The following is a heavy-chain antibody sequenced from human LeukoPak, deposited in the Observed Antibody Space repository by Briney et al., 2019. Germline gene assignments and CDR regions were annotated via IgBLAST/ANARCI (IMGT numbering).Heavy chain of an antibody. J-gene: IGHJ4*02. CDR2: ISGSGGST. Sequence: GGSLRLSCAASGFTFTNYAMSWVRQAPGKGLEWVSAISGSGGSTYYADSVKGRFTISRDNSKNTLYLQMNSLRAEDTAVYYCAKCTTRNTQYPIDYWGQGTLVTVYS. CDR3: AKCTTRNTQYPIDY. D-gene: IGHD4-17*01. CDR1: GFTFTNYA. V-gene: IGHV3-23*01.